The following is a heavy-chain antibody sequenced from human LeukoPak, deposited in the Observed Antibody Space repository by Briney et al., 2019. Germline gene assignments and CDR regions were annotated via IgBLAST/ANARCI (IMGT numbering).Heavy chain of an antibody. J-gene: IGHJ4*02. CDR1: GFVFSTYW. CDR2: IKQAGSER. V-gene: IGHV3-7*01. Sequence: PGGSLRLSCAASGFVFSTYWMSWVRQAPGKGLEWVANIKQAGSERNYVDSVRGRFTISRDNAKNSLYLQMNSLSAEDTAVYYCAKSRSFDYWGQGTLVTVSS. CDR3: AKSRSFDY.